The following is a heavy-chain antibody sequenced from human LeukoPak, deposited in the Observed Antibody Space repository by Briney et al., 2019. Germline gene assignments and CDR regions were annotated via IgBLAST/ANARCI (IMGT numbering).Heavy chain of an antibody. CDR2: IHPSDSDS. V-gene: IGHV5-51*01. J-gene: IGHJ2*01. CDR3: ARGASGSFSYFDF. Sequence: GESLKISCKGSGYSFTSYWIGWARQMPGKGLEWMGIIHPSDSDSRYGPSFRGQVTISADKSLSTAYLQWSSLKASDTAMYYCARGASGSFSYFDFWGRGTLVTVSS. D-gene: IGHD1-26*01. CDR1: GYSFTSYW.